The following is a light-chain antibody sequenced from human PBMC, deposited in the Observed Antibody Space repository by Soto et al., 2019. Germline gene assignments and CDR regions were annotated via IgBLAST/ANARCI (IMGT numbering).Light chain of an antibody. J-gene: IGKJ1*01. V-gene: IGKV3-15*01. Sequence: EIVMTQSPATLSVSPGERATLSCRASQSISSNLAWYQQKPGQAPRLLIYGASTRATGIPARFSGSGSGTEFTLTISSLQSEDFAVYYCQQYNNWSWTWTFGQGTKVEIK. CDR1: QSISSN. CDR2: GAS. CDR3: QQYNNWSWTWT.